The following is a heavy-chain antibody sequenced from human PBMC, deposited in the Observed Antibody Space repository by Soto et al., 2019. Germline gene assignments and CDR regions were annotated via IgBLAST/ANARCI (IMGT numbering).Heavy chain of an antibody. CDR3: ARDSSGHPFDF. V-gene: IGHV3-30-3*01. CDR2: ISYDGSNE. CDR1: GFTFSSYA. D-gene: IGHD3-3*01. J-gene: IGHJ4*02. Sequence: ESGGGVVQPGRSLRLSCAASGFTFSSYAMHWVRQAPGKGLEWVAVISYDGSNEYYADSVKGRFTISRDNSKNTLYLQMNSLRAEDTAVYYCARDSSGHPFDFWGQGALVTVSS.